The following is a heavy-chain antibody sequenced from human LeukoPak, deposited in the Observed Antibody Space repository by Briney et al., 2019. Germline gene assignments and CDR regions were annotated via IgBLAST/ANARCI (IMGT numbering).Heavy chain of an antibody. J-gene: IGHJ5*02. V-gene: IGHV3-23*01. CDR2: IGGSSGKT. CDR1: GFIFSNYA. CDR3: AKQPYQYVSGSPSWFDP. D-gene: IGHD3-10*01. Sequence: PGASLRLSRAASGFIFSNYAMTWVRQAPGKGLEWVSGIGGSSGKTFYADSVKGRFTISRDNSKNTLYLQMNTLRGEDTAVYFCAKQPYQYVSGSPSWFDPWGQGTLVTVSS.